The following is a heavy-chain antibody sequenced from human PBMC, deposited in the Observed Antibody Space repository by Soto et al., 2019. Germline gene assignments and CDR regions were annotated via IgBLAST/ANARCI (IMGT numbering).Heavy chain of an antibody. CDR3: ASDHFRPGLLYSLGFLVPEYGH. V-gene: IGHV3-23*01. CDR1: GFAFSTYA. Sequence: PGGSLSLSCAASGFAFSTYAMTWVRQAPGKGQGRVAGMSVSGDKASYADSVKDRRAISTDNSTKTVFFQIISLVTEAETAFYFASDHFRPGLLYSLGFLVPEYGHWGKVTLVTVSS. D-gene: IGHD3-16*01. CDR2: MSVSGDKA. J-gene: IGHJ4*02.